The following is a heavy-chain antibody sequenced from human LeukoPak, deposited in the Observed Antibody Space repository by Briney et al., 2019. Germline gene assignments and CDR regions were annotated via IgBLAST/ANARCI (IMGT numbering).Heavy chain of an antibody. CDR3: AGTASGSGYYYYYYMDV. V-gene: IGHV4-39*01. CDR1: GGSTSSSTYY. Sequence: SETLSLTCTVSGGSTSSSTYYWGWIRQPPGKGLEWIGSIYYSGSTYYNPSLKTRVTISVDTSKNQFSLKLSSVTAADTAVYYCAGTASGSGYYYYYYMDVWGKGTTVTVSS. D-gene: IGHD3-10*01. J-gene: IGHJ6*03. CDR2: IYYSGST.